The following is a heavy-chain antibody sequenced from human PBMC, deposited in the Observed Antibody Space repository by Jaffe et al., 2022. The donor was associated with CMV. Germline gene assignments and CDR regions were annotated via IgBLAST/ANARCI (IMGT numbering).Heavy chain of an antibody. CDR3: TRRAMEDRSAQHWFDP. V-gene: IGHV5-51*01. CDR2: IYPGDSDA. J-gene: IGHJ5*01. CDR1: GYSFPNHW. D-gene: IGHD3-10*01. Sequence: EVQLVQSGAEVKKPGESLKISCKAYGYSFPNHWIGWVRQLPGKGLEWMGIIYPGDSDARYSPSFQGQVTFSADKSINTAYLQWSSLKASDSAIYYCTRRAMEDRSAQHWFDPWGQGTLVTVSS.